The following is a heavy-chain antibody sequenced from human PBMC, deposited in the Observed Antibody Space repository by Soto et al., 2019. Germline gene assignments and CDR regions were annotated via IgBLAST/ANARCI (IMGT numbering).Heavy chain of an antibody. J-gene: IGHJ4*02. D-gene: IGHD6-19*01. V-gene: IGHV3-21*01. Sequence: ESVGGLVKPGGSLRLSCAASGFTFSSYSMNWVRQAPGTGLEWVSSISSSSSYIYYADSVKGRFTISRDNAKNSLYLQMNSLRAEDTAVYYCAREGIAVAGYYFDYWGQGTLVTVSS. CDR2: ISSSSSYI. CDR3: AREGIAVAGYYFDY. CDR1: GFTFSSYS.